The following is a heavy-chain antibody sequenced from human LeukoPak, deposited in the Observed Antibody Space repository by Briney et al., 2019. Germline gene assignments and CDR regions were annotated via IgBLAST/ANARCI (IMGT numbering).Heavy chain of an antibody. J-gene: IGHJ4*02. D-gene: IGHD5-12*01. CDR3: ARVHRGYSFGRLDY. V-gene: IGHV3-48*02. Sequence: PGGSLRLSCAASGFTFSSYSMTWVRQAPGKGLEWVSYISGSDNTIYYADSVKGRFTISRDNARNSLYLQMNSLRDEDTAVYYCARVHRGYSFGRLDYWGQGTLVTVSS. CDR1: GFTFSSYS. CDR2: ISGSDNTI.